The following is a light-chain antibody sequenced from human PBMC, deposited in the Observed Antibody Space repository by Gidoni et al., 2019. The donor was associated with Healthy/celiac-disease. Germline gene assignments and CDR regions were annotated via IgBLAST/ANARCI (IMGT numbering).Light chain of an antibody. CDR2: GAS. J-gene: IGKJ2*01. CDR3: YQHCSSPST. CDR1: QSVSSSY. V-gene: IGKV3-20*01. Sequence: EIVLTPSPGTLSLSPGERAPLSCRASQSVSSSYLDVYQQKPGQAPRLLIYGASSRATGIPAWFSGSGSGTDFTITISSRVPDDCAVYYCYQHCSSPSTFXQXTKLEIK.